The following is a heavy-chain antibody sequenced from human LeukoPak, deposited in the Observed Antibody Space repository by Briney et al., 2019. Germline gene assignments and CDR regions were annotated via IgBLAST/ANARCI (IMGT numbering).Heavy chain of an antibody. J-gene: IGHJ4*02. CDR1: GGSISSYY. V-gene: IGHV4-59*01. CDR3: ARAYGSGSYGYFDY. CDR2: IYYSGST. D-gene: IGHD3-10*01. Sequence: SETLSLTCTVSGGSISSYYWSWIRQPPGKGLEWIGYIYYSGSTNYNPSLKSRVTISVDTSKNQFSLKLSSVTAADTAVYYCARAYGSGSYGYFDYWGQGTLDTVSS.